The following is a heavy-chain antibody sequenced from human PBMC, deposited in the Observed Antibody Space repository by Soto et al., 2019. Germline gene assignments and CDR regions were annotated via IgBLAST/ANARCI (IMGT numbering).Heavy chain of an antibody. J-gene: IGHJ4*02. Sequence: QITLKESGPTLVKPTQTLTLTCTFSGFSLSSSGLGVGWIRQPPGKALEWLALIYWDDEKRYRPSLKSKLTITKDTSKSQVVLTMTNLDPVDTATYYCANTTGDGFFDSWGQGTLVTVSS. CDR1: GFSLSSSGLG. CDR3: ANTTGDGFFDS. D-gene: IGHD1-1*01. V-gene: IGHV2-5*02. CDR2: IYWDDEK.